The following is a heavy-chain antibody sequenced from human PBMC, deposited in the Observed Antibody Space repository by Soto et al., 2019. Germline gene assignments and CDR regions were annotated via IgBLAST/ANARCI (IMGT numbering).Heavy chain of an antibody. D-gene: IGHD5-12*01. CDR2: INHSGST. CDR3: VRGGGYSGYVPYYFDY. J-gene: IGHJ4*02. V-gene: IGHV4-34*01. Sequence: QVQLQQWGAGLLKPSETLSLTCAVYGRSFSGYYWSWIRQPPGKGLEWIGEINHSGSTNYNPSLMSRVTISVDTSKNQFCLKLSSVTAADTAVYYCVRGGGYSGYVPYYFDYWGQGTLVTDSS. CDR1: GRSFSGYY.